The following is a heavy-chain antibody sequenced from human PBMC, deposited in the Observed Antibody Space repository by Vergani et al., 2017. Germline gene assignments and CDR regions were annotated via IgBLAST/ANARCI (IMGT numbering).Heavy chain of an antibody. J-gene: IGHJ3*02. CDR3: ARDAKNWGRDAFDI. Sequence: EVQLVESGGGLVKPGGSLRLSCAASGFTFSSYSMNWVRQAPGKGLEWVSSISSSSSYIYSADAVKGRFTIARDNAKNSLYLQMNSLRAEDTAVYYCARDAKNWGRDAFDIWGQGTRVTVSS. CDR1: GFTFSSYS. V-gene: IGHV3-21*01. D-gene: IGHD7-27*01. CDR2: ISSSSSYI.